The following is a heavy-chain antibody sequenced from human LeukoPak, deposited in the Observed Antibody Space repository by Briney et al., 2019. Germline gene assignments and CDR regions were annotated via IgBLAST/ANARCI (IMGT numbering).Heavy chain of an antibody. V-gene: IGHV1-18*01. CDR3: ARDRRADDYGDFYYYYGMDV. CDR2: ISAHNGNT. J-gene: IGHJ6*02. Sequence: ASVKVSCKASGYTFTSYGISWVRQAPGQGLEWMGWISAHNGNTKYAQKLQGRVTMTTDTSTSTAYMELRSLRSDDTAVYYCARDRRADDYGDFYYYYGMDVWGQGTTVTVSS. D-gene: IGHD4-17*01. CDR1: GYTFTSYG.